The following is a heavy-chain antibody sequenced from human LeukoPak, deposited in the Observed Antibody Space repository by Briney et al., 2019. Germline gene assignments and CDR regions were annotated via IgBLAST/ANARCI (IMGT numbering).Heavy chain of an antibody. CDR1: GGSISSSSCY. V-gene: IGHV4-39*07. CDR2: IYYSGST. CDR3: ARDRMKQWLLGSWFGP. D-gene: IGHD6-19*01. Sequence: ASETLSLTCTVSGGSISSSSCYWGWIRQPPGKGLEWIGSIYYSGSTYYNPSLKSRVTISVDTSKNQFSLKLSSVTAADTAVYYCARDRMKQWLLGSWFGPWGQGTLVTVSS. J-gene: IGHJ5*02.